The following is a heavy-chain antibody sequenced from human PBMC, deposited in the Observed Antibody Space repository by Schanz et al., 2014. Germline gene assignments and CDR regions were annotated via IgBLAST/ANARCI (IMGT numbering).Heavy chain of an antibody. CDR3: ARRNFYDKSAAFDY. Sequence: EVHLVESGGSLVQPGGSLRLSCAASGFTFSDHFMDWVRQAPGKGLEWVGHSRNKGHSYTSEYAASVKGRFTISRDESERSLYLQMDSLKTEDTAVYYCARRNFYDKSAAFDYWGQGSLVTVSS. V-gene: IGHV3-72*01. D-gene: IGHD3-9*01. CDR2: SRNKGHSYTS. CDR1: GFTFSDHF. J-gene: IGHJ4*02.